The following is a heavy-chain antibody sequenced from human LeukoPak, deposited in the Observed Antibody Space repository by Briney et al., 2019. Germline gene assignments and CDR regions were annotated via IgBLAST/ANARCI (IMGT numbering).Heavy chain of an antibody. D-gene: IGHD4-17*01. Sequence: GGSLRLSCAASGFTVTSNYMSWVRQAPGKGLEWVSVIYSGGSTYYADSVKGRFTISRDNSKNTLCLQMNSLRAEDTAVYYCARGRGYGDYFWFDPWGQGTLVTVSS. CDR3: ARGRGYGDYFWFDP. V-gene: IGHV3-53*01. J-gene: IGHJ5*02. CDR2: IYSGGST. CDR1: GFTVTSNY.